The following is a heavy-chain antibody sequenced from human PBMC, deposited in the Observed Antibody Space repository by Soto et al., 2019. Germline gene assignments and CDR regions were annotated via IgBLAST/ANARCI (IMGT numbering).Heavy chain of an antibody. D-gene: IGHD4-17*01. V-gene: IGHV3-7*01. CDR1: GFTFSSYW. J-gene: IGHJ3*02. CDR3: ARGGRLMTTVTTHAFDI. CDR2: IKQDGSEK. Sequence: PGGSLRLSCAASGFTFSSYWMSWVRQAPGKGLEWVANIKQDGSEKYYVDSVKGRFTISRDNAKNSLYLQMNSLRAEDTAVYYCARGGRLMTTVTTHAFDIWGQGTMVT.